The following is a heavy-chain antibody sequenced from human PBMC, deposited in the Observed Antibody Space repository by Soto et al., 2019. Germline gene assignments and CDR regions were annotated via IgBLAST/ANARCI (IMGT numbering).Heavy chain of an antibody. V-gene: IGHV4-39*01. J-gene: IGHJ6*03. CDR3: ARHWVTYYDILTGYYNYYYMDV. D-gene: IGHD3-9*01. CDR2: IYYSGST. CDR1: GGSISSSSYY. Sequence: SETLSLTCTVSGGSISSSSYYWGWIRQPPGKGLEWIGSIYYSGSTYYNPSLKSRVTISVDTSKNQFSLKLSSVTAADTAVYYCARHWVTYYDILTGYYNYYYMDVWGKGTSVTVSS.